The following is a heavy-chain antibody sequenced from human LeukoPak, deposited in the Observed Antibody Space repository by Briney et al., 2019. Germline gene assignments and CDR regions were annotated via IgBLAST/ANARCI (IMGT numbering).Heavy chain of an antibody. CDR2: IDSDGSNI. CDR3: ARNDCSGTSCYGEYYYNGMDV. CDR1: GFTFSSYW. J-gene: IGHJ6*02. V-gene: IGHV3-74*01. Sequence: PGGSLRLSCAASGFTFSSYWMHWVRQAPGEGLVWVSRIDSDGSNINYADSVKGRFTISRDNAKNTLFLQMNSLRAEDTAVYFCARNDCSGTSCYGEYYYNGMDVWGQGTTVTVSS. D-gene: IGHD2-2*01.